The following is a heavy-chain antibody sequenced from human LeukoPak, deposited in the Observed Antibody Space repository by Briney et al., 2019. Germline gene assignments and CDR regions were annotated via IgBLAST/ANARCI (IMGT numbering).Heavy chain of an antibody. J-gene: IGHJ6*03. CDR2: ISAYNGNT. D-gene: IGHD3-9*01. CDR3: ARARTQLRYFDSYYYMDV. V-gene: IGHV1-18*01. CDR1: GYTFTSYG. Sequence: GASVKVSCKASGYTFTSYGISWVRQAPGQGLEWMGWISAYNGNTNYAQKLQGRVTMTTDTSTSTAYMELRSLRSDDTAVYYCARARTQLRYFDSYYYMDVWGKGTTVTISS.